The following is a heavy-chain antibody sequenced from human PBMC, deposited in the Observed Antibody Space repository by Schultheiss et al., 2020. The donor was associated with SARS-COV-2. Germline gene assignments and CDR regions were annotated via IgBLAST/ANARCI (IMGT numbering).Heavy chain of an antibody. CDR1: GGSFSGYY. CDR3: ARADIVVVVAAGDYYYGMDV. CDR2: INHSGST. D-gene: IGHD2-15*01. J-gene: IGHJ6*02. Sequence: SETLSLTCAVYGGSFSGYYWSLIRQPPGKGLEWIGEINHSGSTNYNPSLKSRVTISVDTSKNQFSLKLSSVTAADTAVYYCARADIVVVVAAGDYYYGMDVWGQGTTVTVSS. V-gene: IGHV4-34*01.